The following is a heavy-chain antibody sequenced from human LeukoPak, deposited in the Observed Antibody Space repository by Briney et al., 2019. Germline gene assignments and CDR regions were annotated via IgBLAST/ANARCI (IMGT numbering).Heavy chain of an antibody. Sequence: ASVKVSCKASGYTFTSYDINWVRQAPGQGLEWMGWINPNSGGTNYAQKFQGWVTMTRDTSISTAYMELSRLRSDDTAVYYCARASGSYSPGCDYWGQGTLVTVSS. CDR2: INPNSGGT. CDR3: ARASGSYSPGCDY. CDR1: GYTFTSYD. J-gene: IGHJ4*02. D-gene: IGHD1-26*01. V-gene: IGHV1-2*04.